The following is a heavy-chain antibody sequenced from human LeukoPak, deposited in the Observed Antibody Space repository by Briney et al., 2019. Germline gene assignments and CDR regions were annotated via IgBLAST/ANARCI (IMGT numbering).Heavy chain of an antibody. Sequence: GGSLRLSCAASGFTFSRYSMNWVRQAPGRGLEWVSSISGTGSYKYYADSVKGRFTISRDNAKNSLYLQMNSLRAEDTAVYYCARDFYDTSGYYYDYWGQGTLVTVSS. J-gene: IGHJ4*02. CDR2: ISGTGSYK. V-gene: IGHV3-21*01. D-gene: IGHD3-22*01. CDR1: GFTFSRYS. CDR3: ARDFYDTSGYYYDY.